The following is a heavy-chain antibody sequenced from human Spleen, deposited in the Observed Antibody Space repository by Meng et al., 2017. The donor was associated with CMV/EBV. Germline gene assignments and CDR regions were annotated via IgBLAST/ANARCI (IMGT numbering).Heavy chain of an antibody. Sequence: GESLKISCAASGFNFNTYAMSWVRQAPGQGLEWVSVIYGGGRDTYSADSVKGRFTTSRDNSHNTLYLQMNSLRAEDTAVYYCAKGHSNGMDVWGQGTTVTVSS. V-gene: IGHV3-23*03. J-gene: IGHJ6*02. CDR1: GFNFNTYA. CDR3: AKGHSNGMDV. CDR2: IYGGGRDT. D-gene: IGHD2-15*01.